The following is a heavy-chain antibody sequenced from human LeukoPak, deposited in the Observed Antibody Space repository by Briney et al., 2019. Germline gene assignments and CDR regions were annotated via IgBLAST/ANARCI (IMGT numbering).Heavy chain of an antibody. Sequence: SETLSLTCTVSGYSISSGYYWGWIRQPPGKGLEWIGSIYHSGSTYYNPSLKSRVTISVDTSKNQFSLKLSSVTAADTAVYYCARDPIITYYDILTGYSPRYYFDYWGQGTLVTVSS. J-gene: IGHJ4*02. V-gene: IGHV4-38-2*02. CDR3: ARDPIITYYDILTGYSPRYYFDY. CDR1: GYSISSGYY. CDR2: IYHSGST. D-gene: IGHD3-9*01.